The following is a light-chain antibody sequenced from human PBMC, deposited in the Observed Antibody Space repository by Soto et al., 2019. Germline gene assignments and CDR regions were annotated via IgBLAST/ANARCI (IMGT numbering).Light chain of an antibody. CDR1: SSDVGSYNL. CDR2: EGN. CDR3: CSYAGRSTHVV. Sequence: QSALTQPASVSGSPGQSITISCTGTSSDVGSYNLVSWYQQHPGKAPKRLIYEGNKRPSGVSNRFSGSQSGNTASLTIAGLQAEDEADYYCCSYAGRSTHVVFGGGTTLNVL. J-gene: IGLJ2*01. V-gene: IGLV2-23*01.